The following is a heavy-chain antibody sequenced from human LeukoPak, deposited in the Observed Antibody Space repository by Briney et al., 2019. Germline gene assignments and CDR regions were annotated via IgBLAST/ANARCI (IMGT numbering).Heavy chain of an antibody. CDR3: ARSSYCGGDCTYNPY. Sequence: PSETLSLTCTVSGGSISSYYRSWIRQPPGKGLEWIGYIYYSGSTNYNPSLKSRVTISVDTSKNQFSLKLSSVTAADTAVYYCARSSYCGGDCTYNPYWGQGTLVTVSS. J-gene: IGHJ4*02. D-gene: IGHD2-21*01. V-gene: IGHV4-59*01. CDR1: GGSISSYY. CDR2: IYYSGST.